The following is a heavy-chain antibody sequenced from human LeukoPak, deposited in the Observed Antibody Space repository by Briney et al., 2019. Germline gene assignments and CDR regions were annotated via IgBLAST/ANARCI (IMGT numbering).Heavy chain of an antibody. D-gene: IGHD6-19*01. Sequence: GGSLRLSCAASGFTFSNAWMSWVRQAPGKGLEWVGRIKSKTDGGTTDYAAPVKGRFTISRDDSKNTLYLQMNSLKTEDTAVYFCTTDGPSGWYTFDYWGQGTLVTVSS. CDR2: IKSKTDGGTT. CDR1: GFTFSNAW. CDR3: TTDGPSGWYTFDY. J-gene: IGHJ4*02. V-gene: IGHV3-15*01.